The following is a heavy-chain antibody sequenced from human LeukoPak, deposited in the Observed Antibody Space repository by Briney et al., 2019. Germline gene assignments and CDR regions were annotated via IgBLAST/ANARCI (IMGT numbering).Heavy chain of an antibody. CDR1: VFTFSSYA. CDR3: AKRATYYYGSGSYFLY. J-gene: IGHJ4*02. V-gene: IGHV3-23*01. CDR2: ISVNCCST. Sequence: PGGSLRLSCAVSVFTFSSYAMIWVRHPPAKGLELVSAISVNCCSTYYADSVKHRFTISRDNSKNTLYLQMNSLRAEDTAVYYCAKRATYYYGSGSYFLYWGQGTLVTVSS. D-gene: IGHD3-10*01.